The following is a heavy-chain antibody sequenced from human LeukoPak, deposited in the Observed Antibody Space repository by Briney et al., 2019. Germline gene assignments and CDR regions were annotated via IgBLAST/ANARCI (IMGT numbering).Heavy chain of an antibody. CDR3: ARNWGAARTPIRY. CDR1: GGSFSGYY. J-gene: IGHJ4*02. V-gene: IGHV4-34*01. D-gene: IGHD6-6*01. CDR2: INHSGST. Sequence: SETLSLTCAVYGGSFSGYYWSWIRQPPGKGLEWIGEINHSGSTNYNPSLKSRVTISVDTSKNQFSLKLSSVTAADTAVYYCARNWGAARTPIRYWGQGTLVTVSS.